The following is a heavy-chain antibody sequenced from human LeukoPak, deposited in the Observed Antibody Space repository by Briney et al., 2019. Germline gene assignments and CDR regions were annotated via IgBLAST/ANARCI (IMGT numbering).Heavy chain of an antibody. Sequence: PSETLSLTCTVSGYSISSGYYWGWIRQPPGKGLEWIGSIYHSGSTYYNPSLKSRVTISVDTSKNQFSLKLSSVTAADTAVYYCAKVATERRRNYEVFPNSYYFDYWGQGTLVTVSS. CDR3: AKVATERRRNYEVFPNSYYFDY. CDR1: GYSISSGYY. D-gene: IGHD1-7*01. CDR2: IYHSGST. J-gene: IGHJ4*02. V-gene: IGHV4-38-2*02.